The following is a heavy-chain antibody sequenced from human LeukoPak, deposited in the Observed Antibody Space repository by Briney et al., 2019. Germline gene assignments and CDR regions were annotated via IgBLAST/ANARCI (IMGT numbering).Heavy chain of an antibody. CDR2: ISGSGGST. D-gene: IGHD2-15*01. Sequence: PGGSLRLSCAASGFTFSSYAMSWVRQAPGKGLEWVSAISGSGGSTYYADSVKGRFTISRDNSKNTLYLQMNSLRAEDTAVYYCSALGYPQYFHHWGQGTLVTVSS. CDR1: GFTFSSYA. J-gene: IGHJ4*02. CDR3: SALGYPQYFHH. V-gene: IGHV3-23*01.